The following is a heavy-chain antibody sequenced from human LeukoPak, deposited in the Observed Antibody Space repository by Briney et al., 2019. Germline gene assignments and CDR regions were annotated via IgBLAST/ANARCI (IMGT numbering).Heavy chain of an antibody. CDR3: GKRKKILESVIVSSDYYYYYMDV. Sequence: SETLSLTCAVYGGSFSGYYWSWIRQPPGKGLEWIGEINHSGSTNYNPSLKSRVTISVDTSKNQFSLKLSSVTAADTAVYYCGKRKKILESVIVSSDYYYYYMDVWGKGTTVTVSS. CDR1: GGSFSGYY. CDR2: INHSGST. D-gene: IGHD3-22*01. V-gene: IGHV4-34*01. J-gene: IGHJ6*03.